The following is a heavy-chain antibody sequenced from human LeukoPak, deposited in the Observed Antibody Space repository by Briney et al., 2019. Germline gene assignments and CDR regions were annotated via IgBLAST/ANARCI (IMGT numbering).Heavy chain of an antibody. CDR2: ISSNGGST. J-gene: IGHJ4*02. V-gene: IGHV3-64*04. CDR1: GFTFSTSA. D-gene: IGHD5-12*01. Sequence: GGSLRLSCSASGFTFSTSAIHWVRQALGKGLEYVSAISSNGGSTYYAGSVKGRFTISRDNAKNTLYLQMNSLRAEDTALYYCARKYGGYGAIDYWGRGTLVTVSS. CDR3: ARKYGGYGAIDY.